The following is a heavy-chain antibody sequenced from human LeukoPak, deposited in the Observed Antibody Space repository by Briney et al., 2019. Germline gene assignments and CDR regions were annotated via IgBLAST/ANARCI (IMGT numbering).Heavy chain of an antibody. V-gene: IGHV3-23*01. J-gene: IGHJ3*02. D-gene: IGHD2-15*01. CDR1: GFSFSSYA. CDR3: AKDDCNGGNCETALDI. CDR2: ISRDGDRS. Sequence: PGGSLRLSCAASGFSFSSYAMDWARQAPGRGLEWVSAISRDGDRSFYADSLKGRLTVSRDNSKNTLYLQMSSLRAEDTAIYYCAKDDCNGGNCETALDIWGQGTLVTVSS.